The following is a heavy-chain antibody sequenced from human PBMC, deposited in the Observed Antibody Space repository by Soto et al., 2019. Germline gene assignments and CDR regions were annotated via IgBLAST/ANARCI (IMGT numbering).Heavy chain of an antibody. CDR2: ISSSGSTI. Sequence: GYLRLSCAAFGFKISSSSMNWVRQAPGRGLEWVAYISSSGSTIYYADSVEGRFTISRDNAKNSLYLQMNSLRDEDTAVYYCARDDYGDYDYYYGMDVWGQGTTVTLSS. CDR3: ARDDYGDYDYYYGMDV. D-gene: IGHD4-17*01. V-gene: IGHV3-48*02. J-gene: IGHJ6*02. CDR1: GFKISSSS.